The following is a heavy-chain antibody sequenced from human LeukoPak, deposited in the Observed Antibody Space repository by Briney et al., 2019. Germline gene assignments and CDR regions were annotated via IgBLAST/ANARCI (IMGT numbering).Heavy chain of an antibody. V-gene: IGHV3-7*01. J-gene: IGHJ4*02. Sequence: PGGSLRLSCAASGFTFSSYWMSWVRQAPGKGLEWVANIKQDGSEKYYVDSVKGRFTISRDNAKKSLDLEMNSLRVEDTALYYCAKVGTWELQRVFENWGQGTLVTVSS. CDR1: GFTFSSYW. D-gene: IGHD1-26*01. CDR3: AKVGTWELQRVFEN. CDR2: IKQDGSEK.